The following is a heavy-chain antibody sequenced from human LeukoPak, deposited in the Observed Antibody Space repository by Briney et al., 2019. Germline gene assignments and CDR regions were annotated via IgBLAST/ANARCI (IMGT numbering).Heavy chain of an antibody. CDR2: IYNSGST. V-gene: IGHV3-66*03. D-gene: IGHD2-15*01. Sequence: GGSLRLSCAASGFTVSNNYMSWVRQAPGKGLEWVSVIYNSGSTYYADAVNGRFTISRDNSKNTLYLQMNGLRTEDTAAYYCARDKLVSGYYSDLDYWGQGTLVTVSS. CDR1: GFTVSNNY. CDR3: ARDKLVSGYYSDLDY. J-gene: IGHJ4*02.